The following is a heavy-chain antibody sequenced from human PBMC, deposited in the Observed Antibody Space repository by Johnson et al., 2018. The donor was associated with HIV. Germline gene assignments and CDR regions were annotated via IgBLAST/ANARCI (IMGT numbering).Heavy chain of an antibody. CDR3: ARPSVMTTLTTTPWAFDI. J-gene: IGHJ3*02. D-gene: IGHD4-17*01. Sequence: QMLLVESGGGVVQPGRSLRLSCAASGFTFSSYDMHWVRQAPGKGLEWVAVISYDGSKTYFGDSVKGRFTSSRDNSKNTVYLQMNSLRVDDTAVYHCARPSVMTTLTTTPWAFDIWGQVTMVTVSS. CDR1: GFTFSSYD. V-gene: IGHV3-30*03. CDR2: ISYDGSKT.